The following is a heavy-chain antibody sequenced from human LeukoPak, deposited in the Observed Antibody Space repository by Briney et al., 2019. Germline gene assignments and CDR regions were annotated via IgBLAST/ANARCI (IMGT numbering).Heavy chain of an antibody. J-gene: IGHJ4*02. D-gene: IGHD1-26*01. CDR1: GFTFRSSA. CDR2: FSGSGGST. CDR3: AKGGKWDVTPFDY. V-gene: IGHV3-23*01. Sequence: GGSLRLSCAASGFTFRSSAMSWVRQAPGKGLEWVSLFSGSGGSTYYADSVKGRFTISRDTSKNTLYLQMNSLRAEDTAIYYCAKGGKWDVTPFDYWGQGTLVTVSS.